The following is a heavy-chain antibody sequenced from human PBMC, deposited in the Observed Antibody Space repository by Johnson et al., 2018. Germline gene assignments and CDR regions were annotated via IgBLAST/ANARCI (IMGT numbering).Heavy chain of an antibody. V-gene: IGHV3-15*01. J-gene: IGHJ3*02. Sequence: VQLVQSGGNLVKPGGSLRLSCAASGFTFINAWMSWVRQAPGRGLEWVGRIKSKNDGGTTDYAGSVKGRFTISRDDSKNTLYLQMNSLKIEDTAVYYCTTDLERIGGDIWGQGTMVTVSS. CDR3: TTDLERIGGDI. D-gene: IGHD2-15*01. CDR1: GFTFINAW. CDR2: IKSKNDGGTT.